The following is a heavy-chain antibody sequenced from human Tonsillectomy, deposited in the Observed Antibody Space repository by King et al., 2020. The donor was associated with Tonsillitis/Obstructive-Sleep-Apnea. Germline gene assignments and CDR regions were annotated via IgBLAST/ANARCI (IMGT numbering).Heavy chain of an antibody. D-gene: IGHD1-20*01. CDR2: ISYDGSNK. J-gene: IGHJ4*02. CDR1: GFTFSSYA. Sequence: QLVQSGGGVVQPGRSLRLSCAASGFTFSSYAMHWVRQAPGKGLEWVAVISYDGSNKYYADSVKGRFTISRDNSKNTLYLQMNSLRAEDTAVYYCASDHNWLDYFDYWGQGTLVTVSS. CDR3: ASDHNWLDYFDY. V-gene: IGHV3-30*04.